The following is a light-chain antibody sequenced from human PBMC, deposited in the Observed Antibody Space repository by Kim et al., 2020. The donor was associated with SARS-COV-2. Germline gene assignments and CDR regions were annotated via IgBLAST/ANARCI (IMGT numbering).Light chain of an antibody. J-gene: IGLJ1*01. V-gene: IGLV2-23*01. Sequence: LTQPASVSGSPGQSITISCTGTSSDVGSYNLVSWYQQHPGKAPKLMIYEGSKRPSGVSNRFSGSKSGNTASLTISGLQAEDEADYYCCSYAGSSTYVFGTGTRSPS. CDR3: CSYAGSSTYV. CDR1: SSDVGSYNL. CDR2: EGS.